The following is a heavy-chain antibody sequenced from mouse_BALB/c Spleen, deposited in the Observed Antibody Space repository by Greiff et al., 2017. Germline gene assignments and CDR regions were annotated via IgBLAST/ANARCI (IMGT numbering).Heavy chain of an antibody. CDR2: ISSGGSYT. CDR3: ARQEYAMDY. V-gene: IGHV5-9-3*01. J-gene: IGHJ4*01. Sequence: EVQRVESGGGLVKPGGSLKLSCAASGFTFSSYAMSWVRQTPEKRLEWVATISSGGSYTYYPDSVKGRFTISRDNAKNTLYLQMSSLRSEDTAMYYCARQEYAMDYWGQGTSVTVSS. CDR1: GFTFSSYA.